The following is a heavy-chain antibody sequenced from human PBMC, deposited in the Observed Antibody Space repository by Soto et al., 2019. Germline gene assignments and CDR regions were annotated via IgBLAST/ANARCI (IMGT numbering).Heavy chain of an antibody. V-gene: IGHV3-66*01. Sequence: GGSLRLSCAASGFTVSSSYMSWVRQAPGKGLEWVATAYSGDITYHADSVKGRFTISRDNSKNTLYLQMNSLRAEDTAVYYCARCPMGTSSYFDNWGQGTLVTVSS. D-gene: IGHD5-12*01. CDR3: ARCPMGTSSYFDN. J-gene: IGHJ4*02. CDR2: AYSGDIT. CDR1: GFTVSSSY.